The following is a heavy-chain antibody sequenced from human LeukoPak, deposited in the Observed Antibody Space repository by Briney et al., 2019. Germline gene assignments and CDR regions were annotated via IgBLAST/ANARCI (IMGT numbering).Heavy chain of an antibody. Sequence: SETLSLTCTVSGGSITSSSSYWGWIRQPPGKGLEWIGSVYYSGKTYYNPSLKSRVTISVDTSKNQFSLKLSSVTAADTAVYYCARGPLAEWFGEIDNWGQGTLVTVSS. V-gene: IGHV4-39*07. J-gene: IGHJ4*02. D-gene: IGHD3-10*01. CDR2: VYYSGKT. CDR1: GGSITSSSSY. CDR3: ARGPLAEWFGEIDN.